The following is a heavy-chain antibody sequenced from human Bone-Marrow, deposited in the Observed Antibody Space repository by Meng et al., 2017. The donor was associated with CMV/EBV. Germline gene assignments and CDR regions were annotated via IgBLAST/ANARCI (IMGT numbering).Heavy chain of an antibody. D-gene: IGHD6-19*01. CDR2: ISGSGGSP. CDR3: AKEIAVAGGFDY. J-gene: IGHJ4*02. V-gene: IGHV3-23*01. Sequence: SCAASGFTFRSYAMSWVRQAPGKGLEWVSAISGSGGSPYYADSVKGRFTISRDNSKNTLYLQMNSLRAEDTAVYYCAKEIAVAGGFDYWGQGTLVTVSS. CDR1: GFTFRSYA.